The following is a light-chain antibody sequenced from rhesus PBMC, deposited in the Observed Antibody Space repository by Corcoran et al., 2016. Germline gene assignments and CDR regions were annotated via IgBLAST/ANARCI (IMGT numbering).Light chain of an antibody. J-gene: IGKJ3*01. V-gene: IGKV2-70*01. CDR2: RVS. CDR3: MQALQTPFT. Sequence: DIVMTQTPHSLPVIPGEPASISCRSSQSLLHTDGRTYLYWYLQKPGQPPRLLIDRVSNRFSGVPDRFSGSGSGTDFTLKISRVKAEDVGVYYCMQALQTPFTFGPGTKLDIK. CDR1: QSLLHTDGRTY.